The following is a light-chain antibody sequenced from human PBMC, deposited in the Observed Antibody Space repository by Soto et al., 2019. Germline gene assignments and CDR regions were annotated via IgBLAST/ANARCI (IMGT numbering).Light chain of an antibody. Sequence: EIAFPQSPATLSLSPGERAALSCRASQSVSSSYLAWYQQKPGQAPRLLIYGASTRATGIPARVSGSGSGTENTLTKISLLYEEFAVDYCHKYSIWLHTFGEGTKVDIK. J-gene: IGKJ4*01. V-gene: IGKV3-15*01. CDR1: QSVSSSY. CDR2: GAS. CDR3: HKYSIWLHT.